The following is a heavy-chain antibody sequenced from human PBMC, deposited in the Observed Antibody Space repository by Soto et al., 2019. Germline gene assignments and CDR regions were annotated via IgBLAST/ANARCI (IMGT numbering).Heavy chain of an antibody. Sequence: ASVKVSCKASGYIFTCHYIHWFRQAPEQGPEWMGEIGPESGATRYAQKFQGRVTMTRDMSITTVYMELNNLSPDDTAVYYCGRGRSGQIVVFYWGQGTPVTVSS. V-gene: IGHV1-2*02. CDR2: IGPESGAT. J-gene: IGHJ4*02. D-gene: IGHD1-26*01. CDR3: GRGRSGQIVVFY. CDR1: GYIFTCHY.